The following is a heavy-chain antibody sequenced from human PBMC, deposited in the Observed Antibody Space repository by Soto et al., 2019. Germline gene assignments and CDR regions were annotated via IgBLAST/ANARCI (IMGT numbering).Heavy chain of an antibody. CDR1: GFTITSCA. CDR3: ARSRDYGDYVEYFRH. J-gene: IGHJ1*01. Sequence: EAQMVESGGGLVQPGGSLRLSCAASGFTITSCAMNWVRQAPGKGLEWVSYISGSSNAVFYADSVKGRFTISRDSAANSVHLQMNSLRDEDTAVYYCARSRDYGDYVEYFRHWGHGTLVTVSS. D-gene: IGHD4-17*01. V-gene: IGHV3-48*02. CDR2: ISGSSNAV.